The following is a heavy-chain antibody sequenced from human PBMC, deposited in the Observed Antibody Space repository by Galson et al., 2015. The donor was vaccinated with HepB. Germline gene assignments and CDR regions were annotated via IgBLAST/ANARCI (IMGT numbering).Heavy chain of an antibody. V-gene: IGHV3-30*18. CDR1: GFTFSSYG. CDR2: ISYDGSNK. J-gene: IGHJ4*02. Sequence: SLRLSCAASGFTFSSYGMHWVRQAPGKGLEWVAVISYDGSNKYYADSVKGRFTISRDNSKNTLYLQMNSLRAEDTTVYYCAKARGYSSGWYGDWGQGTLVTVSS. CDR3: AKARGYSSGWYGD. D-gene: IGHD6-19*01.